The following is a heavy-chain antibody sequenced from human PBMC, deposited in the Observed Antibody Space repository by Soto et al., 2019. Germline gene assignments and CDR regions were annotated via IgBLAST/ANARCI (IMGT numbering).Heavy chain of an antibody. Sequence: QPGGSLRLSCGASGFAFSTYPMHWVRQAPGKGLDWVAVISFDGSDTYYADSVKGRFTISRDNSRNTLYLQMNSLRAEDTAVYYCARVGVSSASHSFYFDYWGRGILVTVSS. J-gene: IGHJ4*02. CDR3: ARVGVSSASHSFYFDY. CDR1: GFAFSTYP. CDR2: ISFDGSDT. V-gene: IGHV3-30-3*01. D-gene: IGHD1-26*01.